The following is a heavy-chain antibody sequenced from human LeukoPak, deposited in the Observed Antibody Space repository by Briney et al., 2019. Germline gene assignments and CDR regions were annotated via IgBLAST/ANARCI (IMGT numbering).Heavy chain of an antibody. Sequence: ASVKVSCTASGYTFTSYAMNWVRQAPGQGLEWMGWINTNTGNPTYAQGFTGRFVFSLDTSVSTAYLQISSLKAEDTAVYYCARESSTVTDYGMDVWGQGTTVTVSS. CDR2: INTNTGNP. CDR3: ARESSTVTDYGMDV. J-gene: IGHJ6*02. V-gene: IGHV7-4-1*02. CDR1: GYTFTSYA. D-gene: IGHD4-11*01.